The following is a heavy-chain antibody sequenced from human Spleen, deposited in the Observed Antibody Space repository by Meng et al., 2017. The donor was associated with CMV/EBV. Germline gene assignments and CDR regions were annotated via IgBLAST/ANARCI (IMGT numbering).Heavy chain of an antibody. Sequence: AASGFTFSSYAMRWVRQAPGKGLEWVSLIYSGGSTTNYVDSVKGRFTISRDNSKNILYLQMNSLRAEDTAVYYCAKGGPVIAVFDYWGQGTLVTVSS. CDR1: GFTFSSYA. D-gene: IGHD2-21*01. J-gene: IGHJ4*02. CDR3: AKGGPVIAVFDY. V-gene: IGHV3-23*03. CDR2: IYSGGSTT.